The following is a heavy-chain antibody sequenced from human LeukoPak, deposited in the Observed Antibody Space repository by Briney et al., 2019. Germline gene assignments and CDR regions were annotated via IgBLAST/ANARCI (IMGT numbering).Heavy chain of an antibody. J-gene: IGHJ4*02. CDR3: AKDRAALSSSWYYFDY. D-gene: IGHD6-13*01. CDR2: IRYDGSNK. V-gene: IGHV3-30*02. CDR1: GFTFSSYG. Sequence: GGSLRLSCAASGFTFSSYGMHWVRQAPGKGLEWVAFIRYDGSNKYYADSVKGRFTISRDNSKNTLYLQMNSLRAEDTAVYYCAKDRAALSSSWYYFDYWGQGTLVTVSS.